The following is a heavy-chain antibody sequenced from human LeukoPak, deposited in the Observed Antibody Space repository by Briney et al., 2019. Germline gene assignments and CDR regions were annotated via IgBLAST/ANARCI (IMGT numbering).Heavy chain of an antibody. V-gene: IGHV3-9*01. CDR2: ISWNSGSI. D-gene: IGHD4-17*01. J-gene: IGHJ4*02. CDR3: AKDGPYGDYSYYFDY. Sequence: GGSLRLSCAASGFTFDDYAMHWVRQAPGKGLECVSGISWNSGSIGYADSVKGRFTISRDNVKNSLYLQMNRLRAEDTALYYCAKDGPYGDYSYYFDYWGQGTLVTVSS. CDR1: GFTFDDYA.